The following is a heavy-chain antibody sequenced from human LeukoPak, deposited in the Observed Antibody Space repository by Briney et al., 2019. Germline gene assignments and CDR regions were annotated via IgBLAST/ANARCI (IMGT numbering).Heavy chain of an antibody. J-gene: IGHJ4*02. CDR1: GGSFSGYY. CDR3: ARVGLYSSSWLGPYYFDY. CDR2: INHSGST. V-gene: IGHV4-34*01. Sequence: SSGTLSLTCAVYGGSFSGYYWSWIRQPPGKGLEWIGEINHSGSTNYNPSLKSRVTISVDTSKNQFSLKLSSVTAADTAVYYCARVGLYSSSWLGPYYFDYWGQGTLVTVSS. D-gene: IGHD6-13*01.